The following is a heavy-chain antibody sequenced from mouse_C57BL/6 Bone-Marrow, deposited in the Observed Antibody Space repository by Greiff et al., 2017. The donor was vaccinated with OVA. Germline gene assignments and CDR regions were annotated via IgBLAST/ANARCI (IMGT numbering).Heavy chain of an antibody. J-gene: IGHJ1*03. V-gene: IGHV3-6*01. Sequence: EVKLQESGPGLVKPSQSLSLTCSVTGYSITSGYYWNWIRQFPGNKLEWMGYISYDGSNNYNPSLKNRISITRDTSKNQFFLKLNSVTTEDTATYYCARRGYYGYWYFDVWGTGTTVTVSS. CDR3: ARRGYYGYWYFDV. D-gene: IGHD2-1*01. CDR1: GYSITSGYY. CDR2: ISYDGSN.